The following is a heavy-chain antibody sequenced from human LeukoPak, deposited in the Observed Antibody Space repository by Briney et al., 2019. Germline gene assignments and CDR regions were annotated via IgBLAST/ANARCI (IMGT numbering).Heavy chain of an antibody. CDR3: AKDQDDRDGYNYGAFDI. V-gene: IGHV3-43*02. CDR2: ISGDGGST. CDR1: GFTFDDYA. D-gene: IGHD5-24*01. J-gene: IGHJ3*02. Sequence: GGSLRLSCAASGFTFDDYAMHWVRQAPGKGLEWVSPISGDGGSTYYADSVKGRFTISRDNSKNSLYLQMNSLRTEDTALYNCAKDQDDRDGYNYGAFDIWGQGTMVTVSS.